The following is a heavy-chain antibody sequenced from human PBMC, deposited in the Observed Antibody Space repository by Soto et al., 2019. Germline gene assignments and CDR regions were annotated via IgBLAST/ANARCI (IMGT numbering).Heavy chain of an antibody. Sequence: QVQLQESGPGLVKPSETLSLTCTVSGGSISSYYWSWIRQPPGQGLEWIGYIYYSGSTNYNPSLKSRVTISVDTSKIQFSLKLSSVTAADTAVYYCARSYRRYCSGGSCYSYYYYYMDVWGKGTTVTVSS. D-gene: IGHD2-15*01. V-gene: IGHV4-59*01. J-gene: IGHJ6*03. CDR3: ARSYRRYCSGGSCYSYYYYYMDV. CDR1: GGSISSYY. CDR2: IYYSGST.